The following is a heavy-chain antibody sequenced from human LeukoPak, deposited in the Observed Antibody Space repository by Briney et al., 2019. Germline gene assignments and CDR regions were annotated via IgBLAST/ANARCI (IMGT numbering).Heavy chain of an antibody. Sequence: SVKVSCKASGGTFSSYAISWVRQAPGQGLEWMGGIIPILGTANYAQKFQGRVTITTDESTSTAYMELSSLRSEDTAVYYCARGVQTGDWLFDYWGQGTLVTVSS. CDR1: GGTFSSYA. D-gene: IGHD7-27*01. CDR2: IIPILGTA. CDR3: ARGVQTGDWLFDY. J-gene: IGHJ4*02. V-gene: IGHV1-69*05.